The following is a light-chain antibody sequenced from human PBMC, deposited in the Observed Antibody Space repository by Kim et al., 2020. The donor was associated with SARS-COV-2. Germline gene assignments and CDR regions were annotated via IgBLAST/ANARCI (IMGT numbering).Light chain of an antibody. Sequence: SVRDRVTITCRASQSISSYLNWYQQKPGKAPKLPIYAASSLQSGVPSRFSGSGSGTDFTLTISSLQPEDFATYYCQQSYSTPPKYTFGQGTKLEI. CDR3: QQSYSTPPKYT. V-gene: IGKV1-39*01. J-gene: IGKJ2*01. CDR2: AAS. CDR1: QSISSY.